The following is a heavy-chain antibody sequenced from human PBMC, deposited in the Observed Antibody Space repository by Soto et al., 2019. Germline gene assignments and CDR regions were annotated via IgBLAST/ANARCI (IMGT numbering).Heavy chain of an antibody. V-gene: IGHV1-8*01. Sequence: QVQLVQSGAEVKKPGASMRVSCKASGNFFLAYKFNWVRQVPGQGLEWMGWMDPKNGDTDYSQKFQCRGSMTGNTSRSTAYLELSSLRPDDTAIYYCARETAAGLSDLLTRSRVDYYYMALWGQGTTVTVSS. CDR2: MDPKNGDT. D-gene: IGHD3-9*01. J-gene: IGHJ6*03. CDR1: GNFFLAYK. CDR3: ARETAAGLSDLLTRSRVDYYYMAL.